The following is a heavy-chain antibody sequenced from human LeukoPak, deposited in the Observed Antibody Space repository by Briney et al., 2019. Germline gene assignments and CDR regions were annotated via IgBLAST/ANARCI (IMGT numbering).Heavy chain of an antibody. CDR2: IYTGGNT. J-gene: IGHJ4*02. CDR3: ARGDDSGYYDYFDY. Sequence: PGGSLRLSCAASAFTFSTYSMNWVRQAPGKGLEWVSTIYTGGNTYYAASVKGRFTISRDFSKNTVFLHMNSLRAEDTAMYYCARGDDSGYYDYFDYWGQGALVTVSS. D-gene: IGHD3-22*01. V-gene: IGHV3-53*01. CDR1: AFTFSTYS.